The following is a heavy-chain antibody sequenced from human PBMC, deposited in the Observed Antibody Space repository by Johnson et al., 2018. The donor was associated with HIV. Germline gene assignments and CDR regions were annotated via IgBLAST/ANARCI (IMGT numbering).Heavy chain of an antibody. CDR2: ISSDGSSI. Sequence: VQLVESGGGVVRPGGSLRLSCAASGFTFDDYGLSWVRQTPGKGLVWVSRISSDGSSIYYADSVKGRFTISRDNARNTIFVQMKSLRAEDTAVYYCARDFRSVGANDAFDIWGQGTMVTVSS. D-gene: IGHD1-26*01. V-gene: IGHV3-20*04. CDR1: GFTFDDYG. J-gene: IGHJ3*02. CDR3: ARDFRSVGANDAFDI.